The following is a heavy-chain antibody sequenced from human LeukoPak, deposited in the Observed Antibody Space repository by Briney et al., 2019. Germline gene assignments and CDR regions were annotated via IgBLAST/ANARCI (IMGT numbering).Heavy chain of an antibody. Sequence: GGSLRLSCAASGFTFSSYWMSWVRQAPGKGLEWVANIKQDGSEKYYVDSVKGRFTISRDNAKNSLYLQMNSLRAEDTAVYYCARDYCSSTSCYIPPNYGMDVWGQGTTVTVSS. CDR2: IKQDGSEK. CDR1: GFTFSSYW. CDR3: ARDYCSSTSCYIPPNYGMDV. J-gene: IGHJ6*02. V-gene: IGHV3-7*01. D-gene: IGHD2-2*02.